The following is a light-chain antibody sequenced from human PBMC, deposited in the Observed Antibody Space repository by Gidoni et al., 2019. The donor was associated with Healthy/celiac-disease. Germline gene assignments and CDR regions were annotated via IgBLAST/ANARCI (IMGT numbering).Light chain of an antibody. CDR2: GNS. CDR1: SSNSGAGYD. V-gene: IGLV1-40*01. Sequence: SSSNSGAGYDVHWYQQLPGTAPKLHIYGNSNRPSGVPDRFSGSKSGTPATLAITGLQAEDEADYYCQSYDSSLSGWVFGGGTKLTVL. CDR3: QSYDSSLSGWV. J-gene: IGLJ3*02.